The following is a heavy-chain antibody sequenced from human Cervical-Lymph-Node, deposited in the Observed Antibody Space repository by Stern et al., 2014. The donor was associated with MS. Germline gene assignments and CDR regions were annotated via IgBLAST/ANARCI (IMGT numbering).Heavy chain of an antibody. D-gene: IGHD6-13*01. CDR2: IYTRGST. CDR3: ARVIAAAAFDY. Sequence: QVQLVQSGPGLVKPSQTLSLTCTVSGGSISRGSYYWSWIRQPAGKGLEWIGRIYTRGSTNYNPSLQSRVTLSVYTLKNHFSLKRRVGTAADTAVYYCARVIAAAAFDYWGQGTLVTVSS. J-gene: IGHJ4*02. V-gene: IGHV4-61*02. CDR1: GGSISRGSYY.